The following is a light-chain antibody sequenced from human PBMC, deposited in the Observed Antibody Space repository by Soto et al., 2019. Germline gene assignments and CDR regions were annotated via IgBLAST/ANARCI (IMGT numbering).Light chain of an antibody. Sequence: EIVLTQSPATLSLSPGESAPLSCRASQSVSSYLSWYQQNPGQAPRLLILGASTRATGFPARFIGSGSGTDFTLTISSLQSEDFAVYYCQQYNNWPWTFGQGTKVDIK. CDR1: QSVSSY. J-gene: IGKJ1*01. CDR3: QQYNNWPWT. V-gene: IGKV3-15*01. CDR2: GAS.